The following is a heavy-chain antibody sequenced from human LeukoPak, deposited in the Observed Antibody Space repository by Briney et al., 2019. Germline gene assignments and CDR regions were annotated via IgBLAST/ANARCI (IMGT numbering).Heavy chain of an antibody. D-gene: IGHD5-12*01. CDR3: ARHGFYYFDY. CDR1: GGSISSSSYY. V-gene: IGHV4-39*01. J-gene: IGHJ4*02. Sequence: PSETLSLTCTVSGGSISSSSYYWGWIRQPPGKGLEWIGSIYYSGSTYYNPSLKSRVTIPVDTSKNQFSLKLSSVTAADTAVYYCARHGFYYFDYWGQGTLVTVSS. CDR2: IYYSGST.